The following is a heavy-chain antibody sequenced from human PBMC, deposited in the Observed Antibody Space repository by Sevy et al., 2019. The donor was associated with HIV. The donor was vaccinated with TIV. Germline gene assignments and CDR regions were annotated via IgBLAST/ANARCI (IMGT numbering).Heavy chain of an antibody. CDR2: IYYSGST. V-gene: IGHV4-59*01. D-gene: IGHD2-15*01. CDR1: GGSISSYY. CDR3: ARGLGPYCSGGSCFFDY. Sequence: SENLSLTCTVSGGSISSYYWSWIRQPPGKGLEWIGYIYYSGSTNYNPSLKSRVTISVDTSKNQFSLKLSSVTAADTAVYYCARGLGPYCSGGSCFFDYWGHGTLVTVSS. J-gene: IGHJ4*01.